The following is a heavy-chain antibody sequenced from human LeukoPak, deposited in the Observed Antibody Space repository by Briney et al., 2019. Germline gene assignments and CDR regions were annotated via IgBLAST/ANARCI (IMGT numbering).Heavy chain of an antibody. CDR1: GFTFSNAW. CDR3: TTDEDYGDYFDY. V-gene: IGHV3-15*07. CDR2: VKSKTDGGTT. D-gene: IGHD4-17*01. Sequence: PGGSLRLSCAASGFTFSNAWVNWVRQAPGKGLEWVGRVKSKTDGGTTDYAAPVKGRFTISRDDSKNTLYLQMNSLKTEDTAVYYCTTDEDYGDYFDYWGQGTLVTVSS. J-gene: IGHJ4*02.